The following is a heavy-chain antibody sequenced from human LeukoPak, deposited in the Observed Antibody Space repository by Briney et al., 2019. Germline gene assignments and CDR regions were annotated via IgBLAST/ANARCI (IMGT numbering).Heavy chain of an antibody. V-gene: IGHV3-23*01. CDR1: GFTFGHNA. D-gene: IGHD6-6*01. J-gene: IGHJ4*02. Sequence: GGSLRLSCVASGFTFGHNAMAWVRQAPGKRLEWVSALSGSGGDTFYADSVKGRFTISKDNSKNTLYLQLSSLRPDDTAVYYCAKGAPSSSSIFDFWGPGTLVTVSS. CDR3: AKGAPSSSSIFDF. CDR2: LSGSGGDT.